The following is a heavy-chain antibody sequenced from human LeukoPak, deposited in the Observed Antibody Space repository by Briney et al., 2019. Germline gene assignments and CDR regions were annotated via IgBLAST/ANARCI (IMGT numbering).Heavy chain of an antibody. CDR1: GFTFSSYS. CDR2: IKQDGSEK. Sequence: GGSLRLSCAASGFTFSSYSMNWVRQAPGKGLEWVANIKQDGSEKYYVDSVKGRFTTSRDNAKNSLYLQMNSLRAEDTAFYYFVINGGGDSGYGNFDYWGQGTLVTVSS. CDR3: VINGGGDSGYGNFDY. J-gene: IGHJ4*02. V-gene: IGHV3-7*03. D-gene: IGHD5-12*01.